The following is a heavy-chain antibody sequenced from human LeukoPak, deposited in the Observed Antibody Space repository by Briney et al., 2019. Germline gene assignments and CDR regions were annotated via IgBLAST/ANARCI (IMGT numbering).Heavy chain of an antibody. CDR1: GFSFSTSW. V-gene: IGHV3-7*03. Sequence: GGSLRLSCAASGFSFSTSWMNWVRQDPGKGLEGVAMTKRDGSVAFYVDSVKARFTISRDNAKDLLYLQMNSLRVEDTAVYYCVRDPGWGAFDYWGQGTLVTVSS. CDR3: VRDPGWGAFDY. D-gene: IGHD3-16*01. CDR2: TKRDGSVA. J-gene: IGHJ4*03.